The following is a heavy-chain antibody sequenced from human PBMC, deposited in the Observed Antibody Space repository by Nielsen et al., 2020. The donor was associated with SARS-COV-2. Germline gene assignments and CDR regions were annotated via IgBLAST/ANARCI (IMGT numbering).Heavy chain of an antibody. Sequence: GSLKISCSAPGFTLSSYAMSWVRQAPGKGLEWVSAISGSGGSSYYADSVKGRFTISRDNSKNTLYLQMNSLRAEDTAVYYCAKDGGIGTVYSGQGTLVTVSS. CDR1: GFTLSSYA. D-gene: IGHD4-17*01. V-gene: IGHV3-23*01. J-gene: IGHJ4*02. CDR2: ISGSGGSS. CDR3: AKDGGIGTVY.